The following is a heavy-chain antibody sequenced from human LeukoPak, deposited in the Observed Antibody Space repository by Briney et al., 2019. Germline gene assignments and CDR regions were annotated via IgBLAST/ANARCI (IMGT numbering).Heavy chain of an antibody. CDR1: GFTFSSYS. D-gene: IGHD3-10*01. J-gene: IGHJ3*01. CDR2: ISSSSSYI. Sequence: GGSLRLSCAASGFTFSSYSMNWVRQAPGKGLEWVSSISSSSSYIYYADSVKGRFTISRDNAKNSLYLQMNSLRAEDTAVYYCARGLGKLLYRSSLAWGQGTMVTVSS. CDR3: ARGLGKLLYRSSLA. V-gene: IGHV3-21*01.